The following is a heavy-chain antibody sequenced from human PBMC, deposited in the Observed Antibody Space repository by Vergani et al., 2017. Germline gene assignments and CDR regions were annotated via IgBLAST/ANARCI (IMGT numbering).Heavy chain of an antibody. D-gene: IGHD2-15*01. Sequence: EVQLVQSGAEVKKPGESLMISCKGSGYSFTSYWIGWVRQMPGKGLEWMWIIYPGDSDTRYSPSFQGQVTISADKSISTAYLQWSSLKASDTAMYYCARHQYPGYCSGGSCYVGGIDYWGQGTLVTVSS. J-gene: IGHJ4*02. CDR2: IYPGDSDT. CDR3: ARHQYPGYCSGGSCYVGGIDY. CDR1: GYSFTSYW. V-gene: IGHV5-51*01.